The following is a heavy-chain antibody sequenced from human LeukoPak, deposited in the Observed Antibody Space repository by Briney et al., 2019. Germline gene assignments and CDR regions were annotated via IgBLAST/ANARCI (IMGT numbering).Heavy chain of an antibody. D-gene: IGHD3-22*01. CDR1: GLSFSSSP. Sequence: GGSLRLSCAASGLSFSSSPMHWVRQASGKGLEWVGRIKNKSNNYATAYAASVKGRFTISRDDSNNTVYLEMNSLKTEDTALYYCTRPYFRRDYQDSSGLGFDYWGQGTLVTVSS. J-gene: IGHJ4*02. CDR3: TRPYFRRDYQDSSGLGFDY. V-gene: IGHV3-73*01. CDR2: IKNKSNNYAT.